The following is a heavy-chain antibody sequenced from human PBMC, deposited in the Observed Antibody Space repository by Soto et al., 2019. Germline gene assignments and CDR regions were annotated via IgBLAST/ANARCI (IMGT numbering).Heavy chain of an antibody. CDR1: GFILSDFA. V-gene: IGHV3-30*04. Sequence: QVQLVESGGGVVQPGGSLRLSCAASGFILSDFAMHWVRQAPGRGLEWVAVILKDGKSKYYADSVRGRFTISSDTSKDTIFLQLTSLRLDDSAVYYCAKTGCNGGSCVSWFDPWGQGTPVTVSS. J-gene: IGHJ5*02. D-gene: IGHD2-15*01. CDR3: AKTGCNGGSCVSWFDP. CDR2: ILKDGKSK.